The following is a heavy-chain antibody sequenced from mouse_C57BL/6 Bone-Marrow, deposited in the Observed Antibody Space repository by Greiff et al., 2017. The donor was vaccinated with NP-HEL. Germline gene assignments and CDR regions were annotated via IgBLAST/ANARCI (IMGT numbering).Heavy chain of an antibody. D-gene: IGHD2-10*01. V-gene: IGHV1-63*01. CDR3: ARSYYCNNGMDD. CDR1: GYTFTNYW. J-gene: IGHJ4*01. Sequence: VQLQQSGAELVRPGTSVKMSCKASGYTFTNYWIGWAKQRPGHGLEWIGDIYPGGGYTNYNEKFKGKATLTADKSSSTAYMQLSSLTSEDSAIYYCARSYYCNNGMDDWGQGTSVTVSA. CDR2: IYPGGGYT.